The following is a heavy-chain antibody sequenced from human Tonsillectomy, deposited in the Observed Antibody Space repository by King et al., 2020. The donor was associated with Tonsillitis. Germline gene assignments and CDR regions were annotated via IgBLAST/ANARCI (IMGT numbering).Heavy chain of an antibody. CDR2: ISTYNGDT. V-gene: IGHV1-18*04. Sequence: QLVQSGAEVKKPGASVKVSCKASGYTFTTYSISWMRQAPGQGLQWMGWISTYNGDTDYAQKLQGRVTMTTDTSTSTAYMELRSLRSDDTAVYYCARYPYGGNSPWYFDLWGRGTLVTVSS. J-gene: IGHJ2*01. CDR3: ARYPYGGNSPWYFDL. CDR1: GYTFTTYS. D-gene: IGHD4-23*01.